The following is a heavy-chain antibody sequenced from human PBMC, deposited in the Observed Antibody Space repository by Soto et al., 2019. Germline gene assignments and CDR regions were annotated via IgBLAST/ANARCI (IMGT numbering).Heavy chain of an antibody. J-gene: IGHJ5*02. V-gene: IGHV4-31*03. D-gene: IGHD3-10*01. CDR3: ARYGSGTYYPSTFDP. Sequence: QVLLQESGPGLVKPSQTLSLTCTVSGGSISSSGYNWSWIRQHPGKGLEWIGYIYYSGSTYYNPPLKCRVTLSVDTSQSHFARRLSSVPAGDPVVYLCARYGSGTYYPSTFDPGGQGTLVPVPP. CDR2: IYYSGST. CDR1: GGSISSSGYN.